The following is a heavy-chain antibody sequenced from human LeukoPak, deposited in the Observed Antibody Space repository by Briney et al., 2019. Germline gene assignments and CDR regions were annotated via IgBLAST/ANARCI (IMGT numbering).Heavy chain of an antibody. CDR3: VKTMVTFGGLIRTDAFDI. V-gene: IGHV3-64D*06. CDR2: INVDGGST. D-gene: IGHD3-16*01. CDR1: GFIFNDYA. Sequence: GSPRLSCSASGFIFNDYALHWVGQAPGKGLEYVSGINVDGGSTYYADSVRGRFTITRDNSKNTLYLQMSSLRPEDTAVYFCVKTMVTFGGLIRTDAFDICGQGAIVSASS. J-gene: IGHJ3*02.